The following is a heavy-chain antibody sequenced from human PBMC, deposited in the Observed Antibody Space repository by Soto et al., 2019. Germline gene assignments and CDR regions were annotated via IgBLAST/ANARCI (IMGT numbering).Heavy chain of an antibody. CDR2: INAGNGNT. V-gene: IGHV1-3*01. CDR1: GYTFTSYA. CDR3: ARGYSGSYHFDT. J-gene: IGHJ3*02. Sequence: GASVEGSRKGSGYTFTSYAMHWVGQAPGQRLEWMGWINAGNGNTKYSQKFQGRVTITRDTSASTAYMELSSLRSEDTAVYYCARGYSGSYHFDTWGQGTMVTVSS. D-gene: IGHD1-26*01.